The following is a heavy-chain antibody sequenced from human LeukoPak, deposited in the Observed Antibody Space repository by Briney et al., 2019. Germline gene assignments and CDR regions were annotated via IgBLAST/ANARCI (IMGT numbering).Heavy chain of an antibody. D-gene: IGHD6-25*01. V-gene: IGHV1-69*13. J-gene: IGHJ6*03. CDR3: GLSGNYYYYYMDV. CDR2: IIPIFGIP. Sequence: ASVKVSCKASGYTFTGYYMHWVRQAPGQGLEWMGGIIPIFGIPDSAQKFQGRLTITADESTTTAYMELSSLRSDDTAIYYCGLSGNYYYYYMDVWGKGTTVTISS. CDR1: GYTFTGYY.